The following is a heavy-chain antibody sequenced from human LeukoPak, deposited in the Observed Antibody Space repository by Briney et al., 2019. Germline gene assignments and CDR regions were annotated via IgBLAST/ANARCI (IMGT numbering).Heavy chain of an antibody. V-gene: IGHV3-23*01. Sequence: GGSLRLSCAASGFTFSSYAMSWVRQAPGKGLEWVSSISGSGGRTHYTDSVKGRFTISRDNSKNTLYLQMNSLRAEDTAVYYCAELGITMIGGVWGKGTTVTISS. J-gene: IGHJ6*04. CDR2: ISGSGGRT. CDR1: GFTFSSYA. CDR3: AELGITMIGGV. D-gene: IGHD3-10*02.